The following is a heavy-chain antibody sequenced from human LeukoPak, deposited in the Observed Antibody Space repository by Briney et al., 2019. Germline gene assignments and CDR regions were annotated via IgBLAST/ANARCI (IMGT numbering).Heavy chain of an antibody. CDR2: IYTSGST. CDR1: GGSISIYY. J-gene: IGHJ4*02. D-gene: IGHD1-26*01. CDR3: ERSGGSGTYYDGTFDY. V-gene: IGHV4-4*07. Sequence: PSETLSLTCTVSGGSISIYYWSWIRQPAGKGLEWIGRIYTSGSTSYNPSLKSRVTMSVDTSKNQLSLKVSSVTAADTAVYYCERSGGSGTYYDGTFDYWGQGTLVTVSS.